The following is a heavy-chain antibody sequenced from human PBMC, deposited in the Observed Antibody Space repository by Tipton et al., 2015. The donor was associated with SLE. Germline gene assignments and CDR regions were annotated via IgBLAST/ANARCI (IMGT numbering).Heavy chain of an antibody. CDR3: AKDRGDRGSYWNAFDI. J-gene: IGHJ3*02. CDR1: GFIFNSYG. CDR2: IRYDGSNK. V-gene: IGHV3-30*02. Sequence: QLVQSGGSVVQPGGSLRLSCAASGFIFNSYGIHWVRQAPGKGLEWVAFIRYDGSNKHYADSVKGRFTISRDNSKNTLYLQMDSLRAEDTAVYYCAKDRGDRGSYWNAFDIWGQGTMVTISS. D-gene: IGHD1-26*01.